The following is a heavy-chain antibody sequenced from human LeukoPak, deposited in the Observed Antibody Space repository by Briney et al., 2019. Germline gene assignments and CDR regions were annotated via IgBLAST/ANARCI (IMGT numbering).Heavy chain of an antibody. Sequence: GASVKVSFKASGYTFTVYYMHWVRQAPGQGLEWMGWISPNSGGTKYAQRFQGRVTMTRDTSISTAYMELSRLTSDDTAVYYCARDRGHPAAFDIWGQRIMVTVSS. V-gene: IGHV1-2*02. D-gene: IGHD3-10*01. CDR3: ARDRGHPAAFDI. CDR1: GYTFTVYY. CDR2: ISPNSGGT. J-gene: IGHJ3*02.